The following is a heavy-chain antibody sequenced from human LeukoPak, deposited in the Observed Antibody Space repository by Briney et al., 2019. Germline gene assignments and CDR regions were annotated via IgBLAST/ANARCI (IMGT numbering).Heavy chain of an antibody. CDR1: GGSFSGYY. V-gene: IGHV4-34*01. CDR3: ARVPYQLEPPDY. J-gene: IGHJ4*02. CDR2: INHSGST. D-gene: IGHD1-1*01. Sequence: SETLSLTCAVYGGSFSGYYWSWIRQPPGKGLEGIGEINHSGSTNYNPSLKSRVTISVDTSKNQFSLKLSSVTAADTAVYYCARVPYQLEPPDYWGQGTLVTVSS.